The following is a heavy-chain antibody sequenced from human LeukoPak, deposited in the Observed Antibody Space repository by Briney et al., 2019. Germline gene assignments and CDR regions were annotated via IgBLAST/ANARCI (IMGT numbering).Heavy chain of an antibody. CDR1: GFTFSSYG. D-gene: IGHD3-3*01. V-gene: IGHV3-33*01. CDR3: ARDGEAGVPFDH. Sequence: GGSLRLSCAASGFTFSSYGMHWVRQAPGKGLEWVAVIWYDGSNKYYADSVKGRFTISRDNSKNTLYLQMNSLRAEDTAVYYCARDGEAGVPFDHWGQGTLVTVSS. J-gene: IGHJ4*02. CDR2: IWYDGSNK.